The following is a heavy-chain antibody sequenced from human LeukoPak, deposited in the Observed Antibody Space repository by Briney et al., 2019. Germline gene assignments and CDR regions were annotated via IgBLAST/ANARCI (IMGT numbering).Heavy chain of an antibody. V-gene: IGHV3-21*01. J-gene: IGHJ5*02. CDR1: GFTFSSYS. CDR2: ISSNSSYI. D-gene: IGHD3-10*01. CDR3: ARDSMVRGVITNIDWFDP. Sequence: GGSLRLSCAASGFTFSSYSMNWVRQAPGKGLEWVSSISSNSSYIYYADSVKGRFTISRDNAKNSLYLQMNSLRAEDTAVYYCARDSMVRGVITNIDWFDPWGQGTLVTVSS.